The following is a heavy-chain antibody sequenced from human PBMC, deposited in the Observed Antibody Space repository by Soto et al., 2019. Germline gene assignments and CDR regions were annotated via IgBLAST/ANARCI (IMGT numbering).Heavy chain of an antibody. J-gene: IGHJ3*02. CDR3: ARLYCSSPSCYSVGAFEI. CDR1: GFTFSNYG. Sequence: QVQLVESGGGVVQPGRSLRLSCAASGFTFSNYGMHWVRQAPGKGLEWVALIWFDGSDKYYADSVKGRFTMSRDNSKNTVYLQMNSLRAEDTAMYYCARLYCSSPSCYSVGAFEIRGQETMVTVSS. V-gene: IGHV3-33*01. CDR2: IWFDGSDK. D-gene: IGHD2-2*01.